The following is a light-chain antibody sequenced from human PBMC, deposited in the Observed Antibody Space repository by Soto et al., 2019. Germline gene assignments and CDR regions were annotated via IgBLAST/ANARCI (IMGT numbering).Light chain of an antibody. CDR1: SSDVGSYNL. Sequence: QSALTQPASVSGSPGQSITISCTGTSSDVGSYNLFSWYQQHPGKAPKLMIYEDSKRPSGVSNRFSGSKSGNTASLTISGLQAEDEADYYCCSYAGSSNWVFGGGTKVTVL. CDR3: CSYAGSSNWV. V-gene: IGLV2-23*01. J-gene: IGLJ3*02. CDR2: EDS.